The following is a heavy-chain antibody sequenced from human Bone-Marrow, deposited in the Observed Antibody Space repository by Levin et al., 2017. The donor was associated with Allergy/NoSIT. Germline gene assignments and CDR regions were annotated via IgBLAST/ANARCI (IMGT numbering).Heavy chain of an antibody. CDR1: GFTFSSYA. Sequence: SCAASGFTFSSYAMHWVRQAPGKGLEWVAVISYDGSNKYYADSVKGRFTISRDNSKNTLYLQMNSLRAEDTAVYYCARDGPYYYDSSGYYYPEWWGQGTLVTVSS. D-gene: IGHD3-22*01. CDR3: ARDGPYYYDSSGYYYPEW. J-gene: IGHJ4*02. CDR2: ISYDGSNK. V-gene: IGHV3-30*04.